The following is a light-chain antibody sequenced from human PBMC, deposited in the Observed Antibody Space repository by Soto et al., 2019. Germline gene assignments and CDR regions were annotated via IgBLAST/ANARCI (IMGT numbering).Light chain of an antibody. Sequence: DIQMTQSPSTLSGSVGDRVTITCRASQTISSWLAWYQQKPGKAPKLLIYKASTLKSGVPSRFSGSGSGTEFTLTISSLQPDDFATYYCQPYNNWPLTLGGGTKVDIK. CDR3: QPYNNWPLT. CDR1: QTISSW. J-gene: IGKJ4*01. V-gene: IGKV1-5*03. CDR2: KAS.